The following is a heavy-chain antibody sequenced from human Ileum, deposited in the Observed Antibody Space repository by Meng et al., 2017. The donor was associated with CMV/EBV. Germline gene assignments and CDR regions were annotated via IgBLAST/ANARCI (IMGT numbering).Heavy chain of an antibody. J-gene: IGHJ5*02. V-gene: IGHV1-69*05. Sequence: SCKASGGTCNSYAISWGRQAPGQGLDWMGGIIPIFGTANYAQKFQGRVTITTDESTSTAYMELSSLRSEDTAVYYCARDKPDSPFDPWGQGTLVTVSS. CDR3: ARDKPDSPFDP. CDR2: IIPIFGTA. CDR1: GGTCNSYA.